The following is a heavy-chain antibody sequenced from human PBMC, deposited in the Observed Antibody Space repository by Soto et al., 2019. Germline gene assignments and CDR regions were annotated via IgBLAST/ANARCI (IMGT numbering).Heavy chain of an antibody. CDR3: ARRGNGGNSDAFDM. Sequence: QVQLQESGPGLIKPSETLSLTCTVSGGSIGNFHWNWIRQPPEKGLEWIGYIDYSGSTKYNPTLKSRLTLSVETSKKQFSVKLRSVTAADTAVYFCARRGNGGNSDAFDMWGQGTKVTVSS. J-gene: IGHJ3*02. CDR2: IDYSGST. V-gene: IGHV4-59*01. CDR1: GGSIGNFH. D-gene: IGHD2-21*02.